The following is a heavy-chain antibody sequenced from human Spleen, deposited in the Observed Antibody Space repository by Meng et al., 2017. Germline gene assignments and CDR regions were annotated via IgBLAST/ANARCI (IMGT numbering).Heavy chain of an antibody. CDR2: IYHSGST. V-gene: IGHV4-34*01. Sequence: QVQLQQWGAGLLKPSASLSLTCAVYGGSLSGYYWRWIRQPPGKGLEWIGEIYHSGSTNYNPSLKSRITISVDKPKNQFSLTLSSVTAADTAVYYCTKNDFYCLGYWGQGTLVTVSS. J-gene: IGHJ4*02. CDR1: GGSLSGYY. D-gene: IGHD2-21*01. CDR3: TKNDFYCLGY.